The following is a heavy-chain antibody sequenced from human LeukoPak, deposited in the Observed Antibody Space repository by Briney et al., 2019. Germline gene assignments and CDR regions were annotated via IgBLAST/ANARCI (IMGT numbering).Heavy chain of an antibody. J-gene: IGHJ4*02. D-gene: IGHD3-9*01. V-gene: IGHV3-7*01. CDR2: IEQDGSEK. CDR3: ARDRAYYDILTGHDY. Sequence: GGSLRLSCAASGFTFSSYWMSWVRQAPGKGLEWVANIEQDGSEKYYVDSVKGRFTISRDNAKNSLYLQMNSLRAEDTAVYYCARDRAYYDILTGHDYWGQGTLVTVSS. CDR1: GFTFSSYW.